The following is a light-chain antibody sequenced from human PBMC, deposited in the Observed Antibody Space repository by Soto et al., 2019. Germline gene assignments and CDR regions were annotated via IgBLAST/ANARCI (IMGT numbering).Light chain of an antibody. CDR1: SSDVGGSDY. V-gene: IGLV2-14*01. Sequence: QSVLTQPASVSGSPGQSIAISCTGTSSDVGGSDYVSWYQQHPGKAPKLMISQVSDRPSGVSNRFSGSKSGNTASLTISGLQAEDEAEYYCSSYTSSNTGVFGVGTKLTVL. CDR2: QVS. CDR3: SSYTSSNTGV. J-gene: IGLJ3*02.